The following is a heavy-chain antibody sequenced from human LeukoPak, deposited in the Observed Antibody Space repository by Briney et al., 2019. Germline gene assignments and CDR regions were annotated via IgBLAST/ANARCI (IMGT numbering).Heavy chain of an antibody. J-gene: IGHJ4*02. CDR2: IYYSGST. CDR1: GGSISSSSYY. V-gene: IGHV4-39*01. Sequence: PSETLSLTCTVSGGSISSSSYYWGWIRQPPGEGLEWIGSIYYSGSTYYNPSLKSRVTISVDTSKNQFSLKLSSVTAADTAVYYCARHSQWVAGPLFDWGQGTLVTVSS. D-gene: IGHD6-19*01. CDR3: ARHSQWVAGPLFD.